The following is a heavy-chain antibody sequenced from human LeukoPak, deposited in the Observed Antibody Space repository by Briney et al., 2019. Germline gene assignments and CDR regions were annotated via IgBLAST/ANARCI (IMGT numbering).Heavy chain of an antibody. D-gene: IGHD3-10*01. CDR3: ARAGGRITMVRGVMVGFDY. J-gene: IGHJ4*02. CDR2: IIPIFGTA. CDR1: GGTFSSYA. V-gene: IGHV1-69*13. Sequence: GASVKVSCKASGGTFSSYAINWVRQAPGQGLEWMGGIIPIFGTANYAQKFQGRVTITADESTSTAYMELSSLRSEDTAVYYCARAGGRITMVRGVMVGFDYWGQGTLVTVSS.